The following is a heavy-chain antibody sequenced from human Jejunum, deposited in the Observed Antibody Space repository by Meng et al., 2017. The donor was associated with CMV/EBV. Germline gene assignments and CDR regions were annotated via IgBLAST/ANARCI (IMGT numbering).Heavy chain of an antibody. CDR1: GFNFSTYG. V-gene: IGHV3-7*01. J-gene: IGHJ4*02. D-gene: IGHD3-10*01. CDR2: IKQDGSEK. Sequence: YCAASGFNFSTYGMTWVRKAPGKGLEWVANIKQDGSEKYYVDSVKGRFTISRDNAKNSLFLQMNSLRAEDTAMYYCARNARGSGYWGQGTLVTVSS. CDR3: ARNARGSGY.